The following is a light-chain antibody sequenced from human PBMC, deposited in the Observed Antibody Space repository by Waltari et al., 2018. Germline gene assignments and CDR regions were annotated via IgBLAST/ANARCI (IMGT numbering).Light chain of an antibody. Sequence: QSALTQAASVSGSPGQSITIPCTGTSSDVGAYKYVSWYQQHPGKAPKLLIYEVSHRPSGVSNRFSGSKSGNTASLTISGLQAEDEADYYCSSYRGSSTLVLFGGGTKLTVL. V-gene: IGLV2-14*01. CDR3: SSYRGSSTLVL. CDR2: EVS. J-gene: IGLJ2*01. CDR1: SSDVGAYKY.